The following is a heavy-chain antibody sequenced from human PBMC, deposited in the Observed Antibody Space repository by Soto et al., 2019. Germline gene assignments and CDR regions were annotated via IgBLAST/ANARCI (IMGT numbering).Heavy chain of an antibody. CDR1: GFSLSSSGVG. CDR3: VHLLTGGRFDS. CDR2: IYWDDDK. Sequence: QITLKESGPSLVKPTETLTLTCTFSGFSLSSSGVGVAWIRQPPGKPLEWLALIYWDDDKYTRPYLKSRLTITKDTSKNQVVLLMTNMDPVDTATYFCVHLLTGGRFDSWGQGTLVTVSS. J-gene: IGHJ4*02. D-gene: IGHD3-16*01. V-gene: IGHV2-5*02.